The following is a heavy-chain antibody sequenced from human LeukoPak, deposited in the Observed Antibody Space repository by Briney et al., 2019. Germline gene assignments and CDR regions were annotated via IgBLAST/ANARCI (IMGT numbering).Heavy chain of an antibody. CDR2: ISYDGSNK. D-gene: IGHD2/OR15-2a*01. V-gene: IGHV3-30*03. J-gene: IGHJ4*02. Sequence: GGSLRLSCAASGFTFSSYGMHWVRPAPGKGLEGGAVISYDGSNKYYADSVKGRFTISRDNSKNTLYLQMNSLRAEDRAVYYCASDRSFLGMLYYFDCWGRGTLVTVPS. CDR3: ASDRSFLGMLYYFDC. CDR1: GFTFSSYG.